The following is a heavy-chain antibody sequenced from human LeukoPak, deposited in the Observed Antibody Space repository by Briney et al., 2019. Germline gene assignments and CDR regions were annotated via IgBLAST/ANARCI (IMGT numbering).Heavy chain of an antibody. CDR1: GFTFSSYG. CDR2: ISYDGSNK. J-gene: IGHJ3*02. D-gene: IGHD3-10*01. V-gene: IGHV3-30*18. Sequence: GGSLRLSCAASGFTFSSYGMHWVRQAPSKGLEWVAVISYDGSNKYYADSVKGRFTISRDNSKNTLYLQMNSLRAEDTAVYYCAKGITMVRGVMGDAFDIWGQGTMVTVSS. CDR3: AKGITMVRGVMGDAFDI.